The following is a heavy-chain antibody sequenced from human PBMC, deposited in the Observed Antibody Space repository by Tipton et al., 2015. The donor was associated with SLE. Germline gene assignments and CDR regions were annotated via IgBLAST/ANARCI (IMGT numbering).Heavy chain of an antibody. V-gene: IGHV4-39*01. Sequence: WIRQPPGKGLEWIGSIYYSGSTYCNPSLKSRVTISVDTSKNQFSLKLSSVTAADTAVYYCARHLYYYYYGMDVWGQGTTVTVSS. CDR3: ARHLYYYYYGMDV. CDR2: IYYSGST. J-gene: IGHJ6*02.